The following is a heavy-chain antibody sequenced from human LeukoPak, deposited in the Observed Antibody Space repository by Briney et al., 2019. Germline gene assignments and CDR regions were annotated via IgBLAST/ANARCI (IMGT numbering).Heavy chain of an antibody. CDR3: ASDRAYCSGGSCYSGLDY. CDR1: GFTFSTYP. D-gene: IGHD2-15*01. V-gene: IGHV3-64*04. J-gene: IGHJ4*02. Sequence: GGSLRLSCSASGFTFSTYPMHWVRQAPGKGLEYVSTIFANGDITSYAASVKGRFTISRDNSKNTLHLQMNSLRAEDTAVYYCASDRAYCSGGSCYSGLDYWGQGTLVTVSS. CDR2: IFANGDIT.